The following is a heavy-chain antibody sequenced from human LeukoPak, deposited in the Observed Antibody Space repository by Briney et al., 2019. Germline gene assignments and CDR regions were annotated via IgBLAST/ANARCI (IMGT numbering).Heavy chain of an antibody. CDR2: ISDSGGST. V-gene: IGHV3-23*01. D-gene: IGHD6-19*01. CDR3: AKDLSRAVAADWFDP. CDR1: GFTFSNYD. J-gene: IGHJ5*02. Sequence: VGSLRLSCAASGFTFSNYDMSWVRQAPGKGLEWVSSISDSGGSTYYADSVKGRFTISRDNSKNTLYLQMTNLRAADTAVYYCAKDLSRAVAADWFDPWDQGSLVTDSS.